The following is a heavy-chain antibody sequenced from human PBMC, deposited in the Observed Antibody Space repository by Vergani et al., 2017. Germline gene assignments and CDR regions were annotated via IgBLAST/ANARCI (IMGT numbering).Heavy chain of an antibody. J-gene: IGHJ3*02. Sequence: QVQLQESGPGLVKPSETLSLTCSVSGYSISRGYYWVWIRQPPGKGLEWIATVFHSGSAYYNPSLRRRVTISVETSKNQFSLRRTTLTAADTAVYYCARQFWVSQGVGAFETWGRGTEVSVSS. D-gene: IGHD3-16*01. V-gene: IGHV4-38-2*02. CDR3: ARQFWVSQGVGAFET. CDR2: VFHSGSA. CDR1: GYSISRGYY.